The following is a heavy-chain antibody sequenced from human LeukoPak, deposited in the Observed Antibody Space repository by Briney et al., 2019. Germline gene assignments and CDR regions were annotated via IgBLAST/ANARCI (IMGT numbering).Heavy chain of an antibody. V-gene: IGHV4-59*01. J-gene: IGHJ3*02. D-gene: IGHD3-16*02. CDR1: GGSISSYY. CDR2: IYYSGST. CDR3: ARDLNGVRAFDI. Sequence: SETLSLTCTVSGGSISSYYGSWIRQPPGNGLEWIGYIYYSGSTNYNPSLKSRVTISVDTSKNQFSLKLSSVTAADTAVYYCARDLNGVRAFDIWGQGTMVTVSS.